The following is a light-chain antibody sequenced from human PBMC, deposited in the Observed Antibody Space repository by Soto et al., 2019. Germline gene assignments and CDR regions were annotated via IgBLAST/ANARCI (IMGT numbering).Light chain of an antibody. CDR1: QSVSNN. CDR3: QQYNNWPPAWT. V-gene: IGKV3-15*01. J-gene: IGKJ1*01. Sequence: EIVLTQAPGTLSLSPGERPTLSCRASQSVSNNYLAWYQQKPGQAPXXLXYGASTRATGIPARFSGSGSGTEFTLTISSLQSEDFAVYYCQQYNNWPPAWTFGQGTKVDIK. CDR2: GAS.